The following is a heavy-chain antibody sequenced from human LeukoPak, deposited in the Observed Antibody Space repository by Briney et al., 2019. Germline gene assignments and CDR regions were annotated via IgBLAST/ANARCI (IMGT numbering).Heavy chain of an antibody. Sequence: GGSLNLSCAASGFTFTSYAMSWVRQAPGKGLEWVSAISGSGGSTYYADSVKGRFTISRDNSKNTLCLQMNSLRAEDTAVYYCAKEIVGARAFDIWGQGTMVTVSS. CDR2: ISGSGGST. J-gene: IGHJ3*02. V-gene: IGHV3-23*01. CDR3: AKEIVGARAFDI. D-gene: IGHD1-26*01. CDR1: GFTFTSYA.